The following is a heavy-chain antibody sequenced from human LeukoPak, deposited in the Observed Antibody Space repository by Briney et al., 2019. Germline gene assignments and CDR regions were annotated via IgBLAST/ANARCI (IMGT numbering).Heavy chain of an antibody. J-gene: IGHJ6*02. Sequence: GRSLRLSCAASGFTFDDYAMHWVRQAPGKGLEWVSGISWNSGSIGYADSVKGRFTISRDNAKSSLYLQMNSLRAEDTALYYCAKDNRYYDIFGGMDVWGQGTTVTVSS. CDR3: AKDNRYYDIFGGMDV. V-gene: IGHV3-9*01. D-gene: IGHD3-9*01. CDR1: GFTFDDYA. CDR2: ISWNSGSI.